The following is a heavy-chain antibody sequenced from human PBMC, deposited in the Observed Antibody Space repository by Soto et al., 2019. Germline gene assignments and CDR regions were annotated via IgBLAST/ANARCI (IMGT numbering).Heavy chain of an antibody. Sequence: ASVKVSCKASGYTFTSYAMHWVRQAPGQRLEWMGWINAGNGNTKYSQKFQGRVTITRDTSASTAYMELSSLRSEDTAVYYCAREGMSSPAQTYYYYKDVWGKGTTVTVSS. J-gene: IGHJ6*03. CDR1: GYTFTSYA. D-gene: IGHD6-13*01. CDR2: INAGNGNT. CDR3: AREGMSSPAQTYYYYKDV. V-gene: IGHV1-3*01.